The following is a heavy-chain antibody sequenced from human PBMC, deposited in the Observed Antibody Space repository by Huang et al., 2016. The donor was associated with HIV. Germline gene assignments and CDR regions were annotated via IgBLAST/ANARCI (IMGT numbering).Heavy chain of an antibody. CDR1: GASISSHS. CDR2: LYSNGIT. J-gene: IGHJ4*02. V-gene: IGHV4-59*11. D-gene: IGHD6-25*01. Sequence: QVQLQESGPRLAKPSETLSLICSVSGASISSHSLSWIRQPPGRGLEWFGTLYSNGITDYNPPLKSRVTTSVDTSKSQFSLKLTSLTATDTAVYCCATLGAAADDFWGQGTLVTVSS. CDR3: ATLGAAADDF.